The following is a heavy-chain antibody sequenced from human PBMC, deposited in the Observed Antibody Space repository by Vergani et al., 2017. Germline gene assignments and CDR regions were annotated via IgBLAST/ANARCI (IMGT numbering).Heavy chain of an antibody. CDR2: INPSSGST. J-gene: IGHJ4*02. CDR1: GYTFTNYY. CDR3: ARPHGDILPPDPRRLDY. Sequence: QVLLVQSGAEVKKPGASVRVSCKTSGYTFTNYYIHWVRQAPGQGLEWMGIINPSSGSTTYAQQFQGRLTMTRDTSTSTVYMDLSNLRSEDTAVYYCARPHGDILPPDPRRLDYWGQGTLVTVSS. V-gene: IGHV1-46*03.